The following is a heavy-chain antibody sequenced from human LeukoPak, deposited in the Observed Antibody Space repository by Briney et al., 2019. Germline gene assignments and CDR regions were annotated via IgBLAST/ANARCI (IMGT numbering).Heavy chain of an antibody. CDR3: TTVSYYGPGGMDV. CDR1: GFTFSNTR. CDR2: IKSKTDGGTT. J-gene: IGHJ6*04. Sequence: GGYLRLSCAASGFTFSNTRMSWDRQAPGQGLEWVGRIKSKTDGGTTDYAAPVKGRFTISRDDSKNTLYLQMNSLKTEDTAVYYCTTVSYYGPGGMDVWGKGTTVTVSS. D-gene: IGHD1-26*01. V-gene: IGHV3-15*01.